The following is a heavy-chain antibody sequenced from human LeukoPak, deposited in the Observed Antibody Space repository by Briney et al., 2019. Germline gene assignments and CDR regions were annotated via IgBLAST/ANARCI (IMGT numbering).Heavy chain of an antibody. D-gene: IGHD2-15*01. CDR3: ARDSPIGGSCFDY. CDR1: GFTFSSYW. V-gene: IGHV3-7*01. Sequence: GGSLRLSCAASGFTFSSYWMSWVRQAPGKGLEWVANIKQDGSEKYYVDSVKGRFTISRDNAKNSLYLQMNSLRAEDTAVYYCARDSPIGGSCFDYWGQGTLLTVSS. J-gene: IGHJ4*02. CDR2: IKQDGSEK.